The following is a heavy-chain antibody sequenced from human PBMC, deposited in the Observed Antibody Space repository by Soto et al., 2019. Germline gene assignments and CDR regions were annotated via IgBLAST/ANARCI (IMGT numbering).Heavy chain of an antibody. CDR3: VRVMGVASGGPLDF. CDR1: GASISSSNW. D-gene: IGHD2-15*01. V-gene: IGHV4-4*02. J-gene: IGHJ4*02. CDR2: IYPSGNT. Sequence: QVQLQESGPGLVKPSGPLSLTCAVSGASISSSNWWTWVRRPPGKGLEWIGEIYPSGNTNYNPSLGSQVTISLDKAKNQFSLKAMFVTGADTAVYYCVRVMGVASGGPLDFWGQGTLVTVSS.